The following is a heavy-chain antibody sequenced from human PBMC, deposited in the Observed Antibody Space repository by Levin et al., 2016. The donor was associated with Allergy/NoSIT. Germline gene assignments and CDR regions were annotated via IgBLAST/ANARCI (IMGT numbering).Heavy chain of an antibody. CDR2: IYYSGST. D-gene: IGHD3-10*01. J-gene: IGHJ4*02. CDR1: GGSISSSSYY. V-gene: IGHV4-39*01. Sequence: SETLSLTCTVSGGSISSSSYYWGWIRQPPGKGLEWIGSIYYSGSTYYNPSLKSRVTISVDTSKNQFSLKLSSVTAADTAVYYCARLGRGFGGASVWGQGTLVTVSS. CDR3: ARLGRGFGGASV.